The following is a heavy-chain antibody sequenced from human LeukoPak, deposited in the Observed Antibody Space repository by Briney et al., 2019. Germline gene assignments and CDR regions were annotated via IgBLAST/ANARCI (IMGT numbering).Heavy chain of an antibody. CDR3: ARAKPKNMVRGLIMRRESRYYFDY. CDR1: GFTFVNYA. Sequence: GGSLRLSCTASGFTFVNYAMSWVRQAPGKGLEWVSVIYSGGSTYYADSVKGRFTISRDNSKSTLYIQMNSLRAEDTAVYYCARAKPKNMVRGLIMRRESRYYFDYWGQGTLVTVSS. J-gene: IGHJ4*02. D-gene: IGHD3-10*01. V-gene: IGHV3-53*01. CDR2: IYSGGST.